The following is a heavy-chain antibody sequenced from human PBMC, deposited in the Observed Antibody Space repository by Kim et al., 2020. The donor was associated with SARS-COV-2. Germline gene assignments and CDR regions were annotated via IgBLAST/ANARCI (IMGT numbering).Heavy chain of an antibody. D-gene: IGHD3-16*01. V-gene: IGHV4-59*01. CDR2: T. J-gene: IGHJ4*02. Sequence: TNYHPPLKSRVTISVDTSKNQFSLKLSSVTAADTAVYYCARDKWGWGIDYWGQGTLVTVSS. CDR3: ARDKWGWGIDY.